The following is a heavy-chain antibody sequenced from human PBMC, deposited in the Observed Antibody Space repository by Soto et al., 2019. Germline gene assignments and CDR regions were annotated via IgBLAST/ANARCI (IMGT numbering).Heavy chain of an antibody. CDR2: IFHNGDT. V-gene: IGHV4-4*02. CDR3: ARGGYSDVSGSYSVWLDP. CDR1: GDFIDTNKW. J-gene: IGHJ5*02. D-gene: IGHD3-10*01. Sequence: QVQLQQSGPGLVKPSGTLSLTCVVSGDFIDTNKWWTWVRQPPGKGLEWIGEIFHNGDTNYNPSLESRAAMSIDSSKNHFSLKMKSVTAADTAVYYCARGGYSDVSGSYSVWLDPWGQGTLVTVSS.